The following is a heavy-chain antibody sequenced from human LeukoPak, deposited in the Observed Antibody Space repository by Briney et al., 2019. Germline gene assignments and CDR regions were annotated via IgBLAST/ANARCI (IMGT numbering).Heavy chain of an antibody. D-gene: IGHD3-9*01. Sequence: GGSLRLSCAASGFTFNTYAMNWVRQAPGKGLEWVSAINDAGRTTYYADSVKGRFTISRDNSKNTVYLQMNNLRAEDTALYYCTNQPVLAGSIDSWGQGTLVTVSS. CDR2: INDAGRTT. J-gene: IGHJ4*02. V-gene: IGHV3-23*01. CDR1: GFTFNTYA. CDR3: TNQPVLAGSIDS.